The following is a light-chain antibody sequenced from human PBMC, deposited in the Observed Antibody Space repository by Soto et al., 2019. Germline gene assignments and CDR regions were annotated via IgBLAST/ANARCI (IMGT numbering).Light chain of an antibody. CDR2: ATS. J-gene: IGKJ4*01. CDR1: QAISSY. Sequence: DIQLTQSPSSLSASVGDRVTITCRASQAISSYLAWYQQKPGKVPELLIYATSTLQSGAPSRFRGSGSGTDFTLTISSLPPEDVAPYYCHKYNHAPTFGGGTKVQIK. CDR3: HKYNHAPT. V-gene: IGKV1-27*01.